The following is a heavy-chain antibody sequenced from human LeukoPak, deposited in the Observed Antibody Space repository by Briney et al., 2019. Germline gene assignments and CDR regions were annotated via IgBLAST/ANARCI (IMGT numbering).Heavy chain of an antibody. V-gene: IGHV3-23*01. Sequence: GGSLRLSCAASGFTFSSHAMNWVRQAPGKGLEWVSSIDEGDGTTHYADSVKGRFTISRDDSKNTLYLQLNSLRVEDTAVYYCAKAGVNYDSSGYYSWGQGTMVTVSS. J-gene: IGHJ3*01. CDR3: AKAGVNYDSSGYYS. CDR1: GFTFSSHA. D-gene: IGHD3-22*01. CDR2: IDEGDGTT.